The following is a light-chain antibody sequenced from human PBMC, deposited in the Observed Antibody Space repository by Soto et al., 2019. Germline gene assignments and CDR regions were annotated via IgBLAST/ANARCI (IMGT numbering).Light chain of an antibody. CDR3: QQYNNWPWT. CDR1: QSVSSN. CDR2: GAS. Sequence: EIVMTQSPATLSVSPGERATLSCRASQSVSSNLAWYQQKPGQAHRLLIYGASTGATGIPARFSGSGSGTEFTLTISSLQSEDFAVYYCQQYNNWPWTFGQGTKVEIK. V-gene: IGKV3-15*01. J-gene: IGKJ1*01.